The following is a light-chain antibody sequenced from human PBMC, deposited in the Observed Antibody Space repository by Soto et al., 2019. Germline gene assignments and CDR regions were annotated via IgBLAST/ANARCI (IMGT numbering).Light chain of an antibody. CDR2: DVT. V-gene: IGLV2-14*03. J-gene: IGLJ1*01. CDR1: NNDIGGCDF. Sequence: QSVLTQPASVSGSTGQPITIPCTGTNNDIGGCDFVSWYQQFPGKAPNLIIYDVTNRPSGVSFRFSGSQSGNTACLTISGLQAEDEAAYHWSSYSSTSSGRLFGAGTTIAVL. CDR3: SSYSSTSSGRL.